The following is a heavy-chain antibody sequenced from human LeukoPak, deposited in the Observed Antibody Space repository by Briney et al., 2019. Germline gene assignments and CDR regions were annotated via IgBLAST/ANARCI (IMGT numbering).Heavy chain of an antibody. D-gene: IGHD2-2*01. V-gene: IGHV3-30*18. Sequence: GRSLRLSCAASGFTFNMYGTNWVRQTPGKGLEWVAGISNDGTTKVYADSVKGRFTISRDSSKNSMYLQMNSLRAEDTAVYYCAKAAYCTSTSCHFSGYAQRPLDSWGQGTLVTVSS. CDR2: ISNDGTTK. CDR1: GFTFNMYG. CDR3: AKAAYCTSTSCHFSGYAQRPLDS. J-gene: IGHJ4*02.